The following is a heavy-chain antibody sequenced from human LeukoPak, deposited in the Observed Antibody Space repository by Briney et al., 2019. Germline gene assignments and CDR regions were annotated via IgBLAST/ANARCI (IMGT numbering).Heavy chain of an antibody. Sequence: PGGSLRLSCAASGFTFSNAWMSWVRQAPGKGLEWVGRIKSKTDGGTTDYAAPVKGRFTISRDDSKNTLYLQMNSLKTEDTAVYYCTTPWQIREYSSGWYVPQSDYWGQGTLVTVSS. J-gene: IGHJ4*02. CDR1: GFTFSNAW. CDR2: IKSKTDGGTT. D-gene: IGHD6-19*01. V-gene: IGHV3-15*01. CDR3: TTPWQIREYSSGWYVPQSDY.